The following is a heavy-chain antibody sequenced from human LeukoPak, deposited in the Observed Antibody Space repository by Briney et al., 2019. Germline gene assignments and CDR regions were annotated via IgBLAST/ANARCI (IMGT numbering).Heavy chain of an antibody. CDR3: ALCGPGWGLPVDP. CDR1: GYTFSSYA. V-gene: IGHV1-69*13. D-gene: IGHD3-16*01. Sequence: SVKVSCKASGYTFSSYAISWVRQAPGQGLEWMGGIIPIFGTANYAQKFQGRVTITADESTSTAYMELSSLRSEDTAVYYCALCGPGWGLPVDPWGQGTLVTVSS. CDR2: IIPIFGTA. J-gene: IGHJ5*02.